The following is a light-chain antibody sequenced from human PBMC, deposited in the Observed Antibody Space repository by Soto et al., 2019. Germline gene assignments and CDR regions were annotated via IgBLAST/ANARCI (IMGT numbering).Light chain of an antibody. CDR1: QSVFANSNNKNL. CDR3: HQYSSPPVT. J-gene: IGKJ1*01. CDR2: WAS. V-gene: IGKV4-1*01. Sequence: DIVMTQTPDSLSVSLGERATINCKSSQSVFANSNNKNLLAWFQQKPGHPPRLLIYWASTRESGVSDRFSGSGSGTDFTLTISSLQAEDVAISYCHQYSSPPVTFGHGNKVEI.